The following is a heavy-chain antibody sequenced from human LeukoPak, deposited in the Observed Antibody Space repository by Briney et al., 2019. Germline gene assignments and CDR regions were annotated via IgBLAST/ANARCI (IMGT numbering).Heavy chain of an antibody. CDR3: ARDGEYCSSTSCHEEVPYYMDV. D-gene: IGHD2-2*01. CDR2: ISAYNGNT. V-gene: IGHV1-18*01. J-gene: IGHJ6*03. Sequence: ASVKVSCKASGYTFTSYGISWVRQAPGQGLEWMGWISAYNGNTNYAQKLQGRVTMTTDTSTSTAYMELRSLRSDDTAVYYCARDGEYCSSTSCHEEVPYYMDVWGKGTTVTVSS. CDR1: GYTFTSYG.